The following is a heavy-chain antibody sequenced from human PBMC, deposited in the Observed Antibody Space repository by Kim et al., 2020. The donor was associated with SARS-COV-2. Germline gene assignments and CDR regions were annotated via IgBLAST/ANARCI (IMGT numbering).Heavy chain of an antibody. D-gene: IGHD6-19*01. Sequence: SETLSLTCTVSGGSISSSSYYWGWIRQPPGKGLEWIGSIYYSGSTYYNPSLMSRVTITVDTSKNQFSLQLSSVTAADTAVYYGARHRSVGYRGLDYWGQGTLVTVSS. CDR2: IYYSGST. J-gene: IGHJ4*02. CDR3: ARHRSVGYRGLDY. V-gene: IGHV4-39*01. CDR1: GGSISSSSYY.